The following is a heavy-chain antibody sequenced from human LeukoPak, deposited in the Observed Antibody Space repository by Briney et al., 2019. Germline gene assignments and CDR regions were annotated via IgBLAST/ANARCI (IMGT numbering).Heavy chain of an antibody. CDR2: IYTSRST. Sequence: SETLFLTCTVSGGSISSGSYYWSWIRQPAGKGLEWIGRIYTSRSTNYNPSLKSRVTISVDTSKNQFSLKLSSVTAADTAVYYCARGKRYYYDSSGYYLAPHFDYWGQGTLVTVSS. V-gene: IGHV4-61*02. J-gene: IGHJ4*02. CDR3: ARGKRYYYDSSGYYLAPHFDY. CDR1: GGSISSGSYY. D-gene: IGHD3-22*01.